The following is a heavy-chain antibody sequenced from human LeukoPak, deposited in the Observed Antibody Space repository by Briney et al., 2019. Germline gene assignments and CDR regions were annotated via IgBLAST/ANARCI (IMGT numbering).Heavy chain of an antibody. CDR3: ARLAALGDFDY. V-gene: IGHV4-38-2*02. D-gene: IGHD6-13*01. J-gene: IGHJ4*02. Sequence: SETLSLTCTVSGYSISSGYYWGWIRQPPGKGLEWIGSIYYSGSTYYNPSLKSRVTISADTSKNQFSLKLSSVTAADTAVYYCARLAALGDFDYWGQGTLVTVSS. CDR2: IYYSGST. CDR1: GYSISSGYY.